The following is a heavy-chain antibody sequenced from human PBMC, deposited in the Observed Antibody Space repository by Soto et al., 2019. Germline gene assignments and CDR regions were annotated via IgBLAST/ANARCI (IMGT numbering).Heavy chain of an antibody. CDR1: GFISSSYA. CDR3: VKVRGGFYTYYFDY. Sequence: GGSLRLSCAASGFISSSYAMNWVRQTPGKGLEWVSGISGSGVSTYYADSVKGRFSISRDNSKNTLYLQMNSLRAEDTAIYYCVKVRGGFYTYYFDYWGQGTLVTVSS. CDR2: ISGSGVST. D-gene: IGHD3-10*01. V-gene: IGHV3-23*01. J-gene: IGHJ4*02.